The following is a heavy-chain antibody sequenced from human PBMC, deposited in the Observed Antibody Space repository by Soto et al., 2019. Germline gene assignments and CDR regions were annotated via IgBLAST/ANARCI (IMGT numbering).Heavy chain of an antibody. CDR3: ARHSSSSWEYYYYGMDV. CDR1: GGSISGSSCC. D-gene: IGHD6-13*01. J-gene: IGHJ6*02. Sequence: SETLSLTGTVSGGSISGSSCCWGWILQPPGKGLEWIWSIYYSGGTYYNQSLKSRVTISVDTSKNQFSMKLSSVTAADTAVYYCARHSSSSWEYYYYGMDVWGQGTTVTVSS. CDR2: IYYSGGT. V-gene: IGHV4-39*01.